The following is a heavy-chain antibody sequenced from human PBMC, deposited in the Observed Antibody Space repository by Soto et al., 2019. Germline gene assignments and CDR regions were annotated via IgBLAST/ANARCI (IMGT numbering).Heavy chain of an antibody. J-gene: IGHJ4*02. CDR3: HRTKETEIAVAGLFHY. CDR2: IIPIFGTA. CDR1: GGTFSSYA. V-gene: IGHV1-69*12. Sequence: QVQLVQSGAEVKKPGSSVKVSCKASGGTFSSYAISWVRQAPGQGLEWMGGIIPIFGTANYAQKFQGRVTITADESMSTAYMELSSLISEDTAVRDSHRTKETEIAVAGLFHYWGQGTLVTVSS. D-gene: IGHD6-13*01.